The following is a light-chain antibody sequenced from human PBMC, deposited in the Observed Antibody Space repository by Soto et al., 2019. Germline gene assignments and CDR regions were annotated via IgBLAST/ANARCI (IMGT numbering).Light chain of an antibody. J-gene: IGKJ2*01. CDR2: GAS. CDR1: QSVSSNY. V-gene: IGKV3-20*01. Sequence: EIVLTQSPDTLSLSPGERATLSCRASQSVSSNYVAWYQQKPGQAPRLLTNGASSRAAGVPDRFSGRGSGTDFTLIISRLEAEDCAFYICQQYGSSPFTFGQGTKLEIK. CDR3: QQYGSSPFT.